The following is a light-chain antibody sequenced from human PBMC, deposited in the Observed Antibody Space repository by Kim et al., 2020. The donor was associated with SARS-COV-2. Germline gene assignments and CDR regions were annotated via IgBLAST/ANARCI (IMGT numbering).Light chain of an antibody. CDR1: QSRVYSDGNTY. CDR2: KVL. Sequence: QRASISYRSSQSRVYSDGNTYLTGFQQRPGQSPRRQINKVLNRDSGVRDRFSGSGSGTDFTVKISRVEGEDVGVYYCMQAIQWPRSFGQGTKREI. J-gene: IGKJ2*03. V-gene: IGKV2-30*01. CDR3: MQAIQWPRS.